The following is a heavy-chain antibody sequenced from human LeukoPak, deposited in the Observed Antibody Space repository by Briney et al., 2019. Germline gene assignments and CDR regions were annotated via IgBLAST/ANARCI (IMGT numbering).Heavy chain of an antibody. D-gene: IGHD6-13*01. CDR1: GFTFSDYS. J-gene: IGHJ4*02. V-gene: IGHV3-21*01. CDR2: MTSSSSYI. CDR3: ASGIAAAGSFDC. Sequence: PGGSLRLSCVVSGFTFSDYSMNWVRQAPGKGLEWVSSMTSSSSYIYYRDSVKGRFAISRDNSKNTLYLQINSLRAEDTAVYYCASGIAAAGSFDCWGQGTLVTVSS.